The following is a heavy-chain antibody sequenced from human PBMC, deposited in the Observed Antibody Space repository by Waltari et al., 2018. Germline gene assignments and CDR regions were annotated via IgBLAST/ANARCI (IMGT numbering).Heavy chain of an antibody. CDR2: INPNSGGT. Sequence: QVQLVQSGAEMKKRGASVKVSCEASGYTLTGYFIHWVRQAPGQGLEWRGRINPNSGGTNYAQKFQGRVTLTRDKSINTAYMDLSRLTSDDTGMYYCATWRENAFDVWGQGTMVTVST. V-gene: IGHV1-2*05. D-gene: IGHD1-1*01. CDR1: GYTLTGYF. J-gene: IGHJ3*01. CDR3: ATWRENAFDV.